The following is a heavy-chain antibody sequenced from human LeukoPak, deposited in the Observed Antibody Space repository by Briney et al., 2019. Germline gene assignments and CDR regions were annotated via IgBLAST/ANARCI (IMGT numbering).Heavy chain of an antibody. V-gene: IGHV4-4*07. J-gene: IGHJ4*02. CDR3: AKDVSGWYQYGV. CDR1: GGSISSYY. CDR2: IYTSGST. Sequence: PSETLSLTCTVSGGSISSYYWSWIRQPAGKGLEWIGRIYTSGSTNYNPSPTSRSTMSVDTYTTQSPLTLGSVTAADPAAYYGAKDVSGWYQYGVWGEGTLVTVSS. D-gene: IGHD6-19*01.